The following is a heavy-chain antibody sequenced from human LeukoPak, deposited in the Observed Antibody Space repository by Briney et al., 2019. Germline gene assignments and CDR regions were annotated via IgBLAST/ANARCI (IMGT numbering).Heavy chain of an antibody. CDR2: INSDGSST. J-gene: IGHJ4*02. CDR1: GFTFSSYC. V-gene: IGHV3-74*01. CDR3: AREMKGSGAFF. Sequence: GGSLRLSCAASGFTFSSYCMHWVRQAPGKGLVWVSRINSDGSSTTYADSVKGRFTISRDNAKNTLYLQMNSLRAEDTAVYYCAREMKGSGAFFWGQGTLVTVSS.